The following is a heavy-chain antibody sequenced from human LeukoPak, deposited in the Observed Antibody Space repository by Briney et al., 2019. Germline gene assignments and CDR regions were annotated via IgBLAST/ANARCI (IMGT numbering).Heavy chain of an antibody. CDR3: AKDDRGNEAPFDY. V-gene: IGHV3-30*18. CDR1: GFSFSSHS. CDR2: ISYDGTNK. J-gene: IGHJ4*02. Sequence: PGGSLRLSCAASGFSFSSHSMNWVRQAPGKGLEWVAVISYDGTNKYYADSVKGRFTISRDNSKNTLHLQMNSLRAEDTAVYYCAKDDRGNEAPFDYWGQGTLVTLSS.